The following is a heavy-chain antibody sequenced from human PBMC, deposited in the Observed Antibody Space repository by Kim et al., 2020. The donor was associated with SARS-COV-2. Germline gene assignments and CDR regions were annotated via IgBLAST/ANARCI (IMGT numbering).Heavy chain of an antibody. D-gene: IGHD1-26*01. J-gene: IGHJ4*02. V-gene: IGHV4-59*08. Sequence: KSRVTISVDTSKNQFSLKLSSVTAADTAVYYCARQDPPAGRGSYYPFDYWGQGTLVTVSS. CDR3: ARQDPPAGRGSYYPFDY.